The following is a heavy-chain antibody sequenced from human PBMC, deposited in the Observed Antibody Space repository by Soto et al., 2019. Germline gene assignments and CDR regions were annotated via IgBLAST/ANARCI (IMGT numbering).Heavy chain of an antibody. J-gene: IGHJ4*02. D-gene: IGHD6-19*01. V-gene: IGHV4-4*02. CDR1: GAPISSTNW. CDR2: IYHRGNT. CDR3: ASDRYSSPWYYFDY. Sequence: QVQLQESGPGLVKPSGTLSLTCAVSGAPISSTNWWSWVRQPPGKGLEWIGEIYHRGNTDYNPSLKSRVYISVDKSKNQFSLKLTSVTAADAAVYYCASDRYSSPWYYFDYWGQGILVTVSS.